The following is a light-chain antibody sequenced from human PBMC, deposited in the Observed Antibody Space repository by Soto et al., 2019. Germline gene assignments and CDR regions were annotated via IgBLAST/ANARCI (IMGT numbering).Light chain of an antibody. CDR1: QDINIY. CDR3: QKSNSAPWT. CDR2: GAS. Sequence: DIQMTQSPSSLSASIGDRVTITCRASQDINIYLGWYQHKPGKAPILLIYGASTLQSGVPSRFSGSGSGTDFTLTISSLQPEDVATYYCQKSNSAPWTFGQGTTVDIK. V-gene: IGKV1-27*01. J-gene: IGKJ1*01.